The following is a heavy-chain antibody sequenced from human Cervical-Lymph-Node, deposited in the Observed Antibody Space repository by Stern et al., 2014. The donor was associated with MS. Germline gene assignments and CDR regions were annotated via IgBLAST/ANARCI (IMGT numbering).Heavy chain of an antibody. D-gene: IGHD3-22*01. CDR1: GYSFSNFW. CDR3: VRRRDSDSYDTFDI. Sequence: VQLVQSGAEVKKPGESLKISCKTSGYSFSNFWIGWVRQKPGKGLEWMGIIYPEDSDTTYSPSFQGHVTISADESISTAYLQWRSLKASGTAMYYCVRRRDSDSYDTFDIWGQGTMLIVSS. V-gene: IGHV5-51*01. CDR2: IYPEDSDT. J-gene: IGHJ3*02.